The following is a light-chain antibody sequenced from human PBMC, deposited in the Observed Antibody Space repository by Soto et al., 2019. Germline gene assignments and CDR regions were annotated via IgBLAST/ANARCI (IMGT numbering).Light chain of an antibody. Sequence: DTQMTQSPSSLSASVGDRVTITCRASQNVRSYVNWYQQKPGKAPNLLIYETSTLQRGVPSRFSGDGYATVFPLSISSLHPEDFATYYCQQTFSTPRTFGQGTKVDIK. V-gene: IGKV1-39*01. CDR1: QNVRSY. J-gene: IGKJ1*01. CDR3: QQTFSTPRT. CDR2: ETS.